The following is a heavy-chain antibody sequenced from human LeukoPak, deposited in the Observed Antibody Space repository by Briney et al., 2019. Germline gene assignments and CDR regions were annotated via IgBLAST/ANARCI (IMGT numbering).Heavy chain of an antibody. CDR1: GFTVSSNY. Sequence: GGSLRLSCAASGFTVSSNYMSWVRQAPGKVLEWVSVIYSGGSTYYADSVKGRFTISRDNSKNTLYLQMNSLRAEDTAVYYCARVLAYYMDVWGKGTTVTISS. V-gene: IGHV3-66*01. CDR3: ARVLAYYMDV. CDR2: IYSGGST. J-gene: IGHJ6*03.